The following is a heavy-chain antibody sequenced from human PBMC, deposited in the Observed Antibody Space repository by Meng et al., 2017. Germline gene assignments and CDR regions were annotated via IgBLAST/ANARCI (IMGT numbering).Heavy chain of an antibody. J-gene: IGHJ4*02. CDR2: IKPNSGGT. CDR1: GYTFNGYY. V-gene: IGHV1-2*02. CDR3: ARIPDSGKSGS. D-gene: IGHD1-26*01. Sequence: VPLQPLGAEVKKPAASVKFSCNASGYTFNGYYMHWVRQAPGQGLEWMGWIKPNSGGTNYAQKFQGRVTMTRDTSISTAYMELSRLRSDDTAVYYCARIPDSGKSGSWGQGTLVTVSS.